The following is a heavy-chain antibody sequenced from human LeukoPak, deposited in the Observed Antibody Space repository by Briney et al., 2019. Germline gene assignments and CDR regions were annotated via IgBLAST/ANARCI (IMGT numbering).Heavy chain of an antibody. D-gene: IGHD1-7*01. CDR3: ARLIMGSLNYGEGYYFDY. V-gene: IGHV1-69*13. CDR2: IIPIFGTA. CDR1: GGTFSSYA. Sequence: SVKASCKASGGTFSSYAISWVRQAPGQGLEWIGGIIPIFGTANYAQKFQGRVTITADESTSTAYMELSSLRSEDTAVYYCARLIMGSLNYGEGYYFDYWGQGTLVTVSS. J-gene: IGHJ4*02.